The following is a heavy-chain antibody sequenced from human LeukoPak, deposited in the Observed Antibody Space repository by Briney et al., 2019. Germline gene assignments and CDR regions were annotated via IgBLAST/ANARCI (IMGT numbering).Heavy chain of an antibody. CDR3: ARDRNYDFWSGYYTGYFDY. V-gene: IGHV1-46*01. D-gene: IGHD3-3*01. Sequence: ASVKVSCTASGYTFTSYYMHWVRQAPGQGLEWMGIINPSGGSTSYAQKFQGRVTMTRDMSTSTVYMELSSLRSEDTAVYYCARDRNYDFWSGYYTGYFDYWGQGTLVTVSS. CDR1: GYTFTSYY. J-gene: IGHJ4*02. CDR2: INPSGGST.